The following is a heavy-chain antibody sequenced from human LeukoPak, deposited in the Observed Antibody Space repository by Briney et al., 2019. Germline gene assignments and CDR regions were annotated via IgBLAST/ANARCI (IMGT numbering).Heavy chain of an antibody. CDR2: LSDAGVRI. Sequence: PGGSLRLSCIASGFTFRNYGMGWVRQAPGKGLEWVSGLSDAGVRIFYSDSVKGRFTISRDNSKNTLYLQMDSLRAEDTAVYYCANTHCDSSPIVWNFWGQGTLVTVSS. D-gene: IGHD6-6*01. V-gene: IGHV3-23*01. J-gene: IGHJ4*02. CDR1: GFTFRNYG. CDR3: ANTHCDSSPIVWNF.